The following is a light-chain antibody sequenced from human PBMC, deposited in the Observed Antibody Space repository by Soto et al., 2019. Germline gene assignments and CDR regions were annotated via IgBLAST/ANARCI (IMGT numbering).Light chain of an antibody. CDR2: ANS. Sequence: QSVLTQPPSVSAAPGQKVTISCSGSSSNIGNFYVSWYQHLPGTAPKLLIYANSVRPSGVPDRFSGSKSGTSASLAITGLQAEDEADYYCQSYDSSLIVSKVFGTGTKVTVL. CDR1: SSNIGNFY. CDR3: QSYDSSLIVSKV. V-gene: IGLV1-40*01. J-gene: IGLJ1*01.